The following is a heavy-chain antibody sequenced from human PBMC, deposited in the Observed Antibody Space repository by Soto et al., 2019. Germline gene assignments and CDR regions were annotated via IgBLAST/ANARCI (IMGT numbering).Heavy chain of an antibody. J-gene: IGHJ6*02. CDR3: ARDSSSWYFDYYYYYGMDV. V-gene: IGHV4-39*02. Sequence: PSETLSLTCSVSGGSISSGDYYWGWIRQPPGKGLEWIGSIYYSGSTYYNPSLKSRVTISVDTSKNQFSLKLSSVTAADTAVYYCARDSSSWYFDYYYYYGMDVWGQGTTVTVSS. CDR2: IYYSGST. CDR1: GGSISSGDYY. D-gene: IGHD6-13*01.